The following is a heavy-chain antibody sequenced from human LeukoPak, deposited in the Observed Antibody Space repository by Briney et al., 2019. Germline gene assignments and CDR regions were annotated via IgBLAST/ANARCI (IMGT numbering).Heavy chain of an antibody. V-gene: IGHV4-39*01. CDR2: IFYSGST. J-gene: IGHJ4*02. D-gene: IGHD6-19*01. Sequence: SETLSPTCTVSGGSFSSTSNYWGWIRQPPGKGLEWIGYIFYSGSTYYNPSLKSRVTISVDTSENQLSLKLSSVTAADTAVYYCVSPYRSGWYSFDHWGQGILVTVSS. CDR1: GGSFSSTSNY. CDR3: VSPYRSGWYSFDH.